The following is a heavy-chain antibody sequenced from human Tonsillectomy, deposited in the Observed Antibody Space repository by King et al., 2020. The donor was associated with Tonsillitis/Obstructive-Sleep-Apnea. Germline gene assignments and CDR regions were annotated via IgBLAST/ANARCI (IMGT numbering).Heavy chain of an antibody. J-gene: IGHJ6*03. D-gene: IGHD3-10*01. CDR2: IWYDGRNK. V-gene: IGHV3-33*01. Sequence: GQLVESGGGVVQPGRSLRLSCAASGFTFSSYGMHWVRQAPGKGLEWVAVIWYDGRNKYYLDSLRGRFTISRDDSKDTMYLQMNSLRAEDTAVYYCARGGGYGSWSYSWDYSYMDVWGKGATVTVSS. CDR1: GFTFSSYG. CDR3: ARGGGYGSWSYSWDYSYMDV.